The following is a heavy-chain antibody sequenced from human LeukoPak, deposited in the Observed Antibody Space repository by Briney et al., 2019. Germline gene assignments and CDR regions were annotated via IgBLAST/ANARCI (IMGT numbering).Heavy chain of an antibody. Sequence: GGSLRLSCAASGFTFSTYEMNWVRQAPGKGLEWISYFSSTASTICYADSVKGRFTISRDNSKNSLYLQMNSLRAEDTAVYYCARAARIVGATYFDYWGRGTLVTVSS. J-gene: IGHJ4*02. CDR3: ARAARIVGATYFDY. D-gene: IGHD1-26*01. CDR2: FSSTASTI. CDR1: GFTFSTYE. V-gene: IGHV3-48*03.